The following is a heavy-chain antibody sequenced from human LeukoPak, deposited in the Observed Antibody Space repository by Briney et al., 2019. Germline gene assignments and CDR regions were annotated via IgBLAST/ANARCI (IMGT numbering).Heavy chain of an antibody. D-gene: IGHD1-26*01. V-gene: IGHV3-7*01. Sequence: GGSLRLSCAASGFTFSNYWMNWVRQAPGKGLEWVANIKQDGSEKYYVDSVKGRFTISRDNAKNSLYLQMNSLRAEDTAVYYCATATVGPDYWGQGTLVTVSS. J-gene: IGHJ4*02. CDR1: GFTFSNYW. CDR2: IKQDGSEK. CDR3: ATATVGPDY.